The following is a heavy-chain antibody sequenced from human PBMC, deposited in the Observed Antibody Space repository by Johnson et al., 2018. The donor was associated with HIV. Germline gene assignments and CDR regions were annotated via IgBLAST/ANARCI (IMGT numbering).Heavy chain of an antibody. D-gene: IGHD2-8*02. J-gene: IGHJ3*01. V-gene: IGHV3-48*01. Sequence: VQLVESGGGLVQPGGSLRLSCAASGFIFSDYGMTWVRQVPGKGLEWVSRIRSDGGTTTYADSVKGRLTISRDNAKNSLYLQMNSLRAEDTAVYYCARDRVLVANASFDAFDLWGQGTIVTVSS. CDR2: IRSDGGTT. CDR3: ARDRVLVANASFDAFDL. CDR1: GFIFSDYG.